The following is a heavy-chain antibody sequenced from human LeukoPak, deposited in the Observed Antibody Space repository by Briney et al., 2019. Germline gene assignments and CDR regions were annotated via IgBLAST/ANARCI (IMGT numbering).Heavy chain of an antibody. V-gene: IGHV3-9*03. D-gene: IGHD3-22*01. CDR2: ISWNSGSI. J-gene: IGHJ5*02. CDR1: GFTFDDYA. Sequence: AGGSLRLSCAASGFTFDDYAMHWVRQAPGKGLEWVSGISWNSGSIGYADSVKGRFTISRDNAKNSLYLQMNSLRAEDMALYYCAKGLRYYYDSSGYSPWGQGTLVTVSS. CDR3: AKGLRYYYDSSGYSP.